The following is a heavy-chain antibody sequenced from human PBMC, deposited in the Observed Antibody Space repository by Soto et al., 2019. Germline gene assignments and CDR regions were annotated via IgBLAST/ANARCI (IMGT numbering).Heavy chain of an antibody. J-gene: IGHJ4*02. D-gene: IGHD1-26*01. V-gene: IGHV3-7*01. Sequence: PGGSLRLSCAASGFTFSSYWMSWVRQAPGKGLEWVANIKQDGSEKYYVDSVKGRFTISRDNAKNSLYLQMNSLRAEDTAVYYCARVASSGSYPEHFDYWGQGTQVTVSS. CDR3: ARVASSGSYPEHFDY. CDR2: IKQDGSEK. CDR1: GFTFSSYW.